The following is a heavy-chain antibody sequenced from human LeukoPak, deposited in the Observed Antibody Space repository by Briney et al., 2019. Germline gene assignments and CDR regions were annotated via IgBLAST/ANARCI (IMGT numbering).Heavy chain of an antibody. J-gene: IGHJ4*02. D-gene: IGHD3-16*01. CDR2: IYHNGRT. CDR1: GASFSNDY. CDR3: ARASEGIGYFDT. V-gene: IGHV4-59*01. Sequence: SETLSLTCAVSGASFSNDYWSWVRQAPGKGLEWIGYIYHNGRTNFSPSLTSRITMSIDTSQNQFSLKLTSVTAADTAVYYCARASEGIGYFDTWGRGSLVTVSS.